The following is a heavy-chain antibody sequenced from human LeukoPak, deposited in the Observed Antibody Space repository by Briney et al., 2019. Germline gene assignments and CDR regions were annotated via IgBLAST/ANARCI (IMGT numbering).Heavy chain of an antibody. CDR3: ARDRYYDNSGYSGY. CDR1: GYTFTSYG. V-gene: IGHV1-18*01. Sequence: ASVKVSCKASGYTFTSYGISWVRQAPGQGLEWMGWISAYNGNTNYAQKLQGRVTMTTDTSTSTAYMELRSLRSDDTAVYYCARDRYYDNSGYSGYWGQGTLVTVSS. D-gene: IGHD3-22*01. CDR2: ISAYNGNT. J-gene: IGHJ4*02.